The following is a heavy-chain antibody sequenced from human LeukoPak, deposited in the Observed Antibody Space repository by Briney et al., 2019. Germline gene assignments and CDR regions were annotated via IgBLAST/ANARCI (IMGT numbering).Heavy chain of an antibody. CDR1: GYTFHLFC. J-gene: IGHJ4*02. D-gene: IGHD2-2*01. Sequence: ASVKVSCKASGYTFHLFCFSGVQQVPGQELAWVGWISGYNGDTNYAQNFQDRVTKTKDTSRGTAYMELRSLTSDEPAIYFLARDPDIVAVRRTRLDYWGQGTLLIVS. CDR3: ARDPDIVAVRRTRLDY. V-gene: IGHV1-18*01. CDR2: ISGYNGDT.